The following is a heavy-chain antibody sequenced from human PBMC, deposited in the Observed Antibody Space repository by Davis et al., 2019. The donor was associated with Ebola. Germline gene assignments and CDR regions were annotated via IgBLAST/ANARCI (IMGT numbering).Heavy chain of an antibody. CDR1: GGSISSYY. CDR3: ARGDSYYDPSGYYAGPEAPDH. D-gene: IGHD3-22*01. V-gene: IGHV4-59*01. CDR2: IYYSGST. J-gene: IGHJ4*02. Sequence: GSLRLSCTVSGGSISSYYWSWIRQPPGKGLAWIGYIYYSGSTNYNPSLKSRVTISVDTSKNQFSLKLSSVTAADTAVYYCARGDSYYDPSGYYAGPEAPDHWGQGTLVSVSS.